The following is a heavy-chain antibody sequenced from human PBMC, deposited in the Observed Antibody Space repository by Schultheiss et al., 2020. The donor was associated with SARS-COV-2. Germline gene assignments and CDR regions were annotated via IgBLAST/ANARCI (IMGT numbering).Heavy chain of an antibody. V-gene: IGHV4-59*12. Sequence: SETLSLTCTVSGGSISNYHWSWIRQPPGMGLEWIGSIYYSGSTYYNPSLKSRVTISVDTSKNQFSLKLSSVTAADTAVYYCARAPAAAEAPFDYWGQGTLVTVSS. CDR2: IYYSGST. CDR1: GGSISNYH. J-gene: IGHJ4*02. CDR3: ARAPAAAEAPFDY. D-gene: IGHD6-13*01.